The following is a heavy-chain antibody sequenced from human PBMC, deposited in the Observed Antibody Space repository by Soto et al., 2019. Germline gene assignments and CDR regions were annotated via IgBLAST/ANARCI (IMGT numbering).Heavy chain of an antibody. D-gene: IGHD2-15*01. CDR3: TRDLHILGYCSGGSCRTFDI. CDR2: IRSKAYGGTT. J-gene: IGHJ3*02. Sequence: PGESLRLSCTASGFNFGDYAMSWDRQAPGKGLEWVGFIRSKAYGGTTEYAASVKGRFTISRDDSKSIAYLQMNSLKTEDTAVYYCTRDLHILGYCSGGSCRTFDIWGQGTMVTVS. V-gene: IGHV3-49*04. CDR1: GFNFGDYA.